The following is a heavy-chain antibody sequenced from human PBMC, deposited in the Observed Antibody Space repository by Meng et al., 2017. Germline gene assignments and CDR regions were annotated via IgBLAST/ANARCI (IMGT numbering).Heavy chain of an antibody. Sequence: QWQLVGCGGGVVPLGRSLRLSCAASGFTFSIYGMHWVRQAPGKGLEWVAVIWYDGSNKYYADSVKGRFTISRDNSKNTLYLQMNSLRAEDTAVYYCARGLSTTYWYFDLWGRGTLVTVSS. V-gene: IGHV3-33*01. CDR3: ARGLSTTYWYFDL. J-gene: IGHJ2*01. CDR1: GFTFSIYG. D-gene: IGHD2/OR15-2a*01. CDR2: IWYDGSNK.